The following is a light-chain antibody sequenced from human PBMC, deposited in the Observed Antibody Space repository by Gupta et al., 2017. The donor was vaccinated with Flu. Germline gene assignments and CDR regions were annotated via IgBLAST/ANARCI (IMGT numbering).Light chain of an antibody. Sequence: DIVMTQSPDSLAVSLGERATINCKSSQSVLYSSNNQNYLAWYQQKPGQPPQLLIYWASTRESGVPDRFSGSGSGTDFTLTISSLQAEDVAVYYCQQHYSTPYTFGQGTXLEIK. V-gene: IGKV4-1*01. CDR2: WAS. CDR3: QQHYSTPYT. J-gene: IGKJ2*01. CDR1: QSVLYSSNNQNY.